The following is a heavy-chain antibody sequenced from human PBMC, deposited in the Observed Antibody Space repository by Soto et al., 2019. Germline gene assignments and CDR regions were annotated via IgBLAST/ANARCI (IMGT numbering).Heavy chain of an antibody. CDR3: AGSYYDILTGYFPAYGMDV. CDR2: IYYSGST. CDR1: GGSISSYY. Sequence: SETLSLTCTVPGGSISSYYWSWIRQPPGKGLEWIGYIYYSGSTNYNPSLKSRVTVSVDTSKNQFSLKLSSVTAADTAVYYCAGSYYDILTGYFPAYGMDVWGQGTTVTVSS. V-gene: IGHV4-59*08. D-gene: IGHD3-9*01. J-gene: IGHJ6*02.